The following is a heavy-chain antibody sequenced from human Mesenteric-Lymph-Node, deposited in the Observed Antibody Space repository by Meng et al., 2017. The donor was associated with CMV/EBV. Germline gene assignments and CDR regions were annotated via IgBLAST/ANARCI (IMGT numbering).Heavy chain of an antibody. J-gene: IGHJ5*02. CDR2: INSDGSST. CDR1: GFTFSSYW. D-gene: IGHD3-16*01. CDR3: ARDSLLGWGFDP. V-gene: IGHV3-74*01. Sequence: GESLKISCAASGFTFSSYWMHWVRQAPGKGLVWVSRINSDGSSTSYADSVKGRFTISRDNAKNTLYLQMNSLRAEDTAVYYCARDSLLGWGFDPWGQGTLVTVSS.